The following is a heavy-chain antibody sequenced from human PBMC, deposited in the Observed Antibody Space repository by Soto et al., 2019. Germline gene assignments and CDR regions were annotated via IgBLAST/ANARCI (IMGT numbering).Heavy chain of an antibody. CDR1: GGNLRDYF. J-gene: IGHJ6*03. Sequence: SETQSLTYVVSGGNLRDYFWSWIRQPPGMALEWIGEINHLGSINYNPSLKSRVTMSVDTSKNQFSLTLNSVTAADTATYYCARGGISHWAYFYYMDVWDRGTTVTVSS. CDR2: INHLGSI. CDR3: ARGGISHWAYFYYMDV. V-gene: IGHV4-34*01. D-gene: IGHD2-21*01.